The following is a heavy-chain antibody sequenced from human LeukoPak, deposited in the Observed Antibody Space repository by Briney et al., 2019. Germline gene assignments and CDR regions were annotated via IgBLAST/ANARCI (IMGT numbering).Heavy chain of an antibody. D-gene: IGHD2-2*01. CDR2: IHYSGST. J-gene: IGHJ6*03. Sequence: PSETLSLTCTVSGGSISSSNYYWGWIRQPPGKGLEWIGSIHYSGSTYYNPSLKSRVTISVDTSKNQFSLKLSSVIAADTAVYYCARDRCSSASCYQPGYYYMDVWGEGTTVTVSS. CDR1: GGSISSSNYY. CDR3: ARDRCSSASCYQPGYYYMDV. V-gene: IGHV4-39*07.